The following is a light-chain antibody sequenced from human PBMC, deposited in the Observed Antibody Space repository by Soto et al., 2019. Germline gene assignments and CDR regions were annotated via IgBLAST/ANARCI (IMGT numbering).Light chain of an antibody. V-gene: IGKV1-13*02. CDR3: QQFNSSPLT. CDR2: DAS. CDR1: QGIGSD. Sequence: AIPLTQSPSSLSASVGDRVTITCRASQGIGSDLAWYQQRPGEAPRFLIYDASTLESGVPSRFSGSGSGTYFTLTISTLQLEDFATYYCQQFNSSPLTFGGGTKVEIK. J-gene: IGKJ4*01.